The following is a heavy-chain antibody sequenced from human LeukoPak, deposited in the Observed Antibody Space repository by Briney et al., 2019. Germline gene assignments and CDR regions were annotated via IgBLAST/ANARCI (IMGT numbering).Heavy chain of an antibody. V-gene: IGHV4-34*01. CDR2: INHSGST. J-gene: IGHJ4*02. Sequence: SETLSLTCAVYGGSFSGYYWSWIRQPPGKGLEWIGEINHSGSTNYNPSLKSRVTISVDTSKNQFSLKLSSVTAADTAVYYCASQRSSSWSPLDYWGQGTLVTVSS. CDR3: ASQRSSSWSPLDY. D-gene: IGHD6-13*01. CDR1: GGSFSGYY.